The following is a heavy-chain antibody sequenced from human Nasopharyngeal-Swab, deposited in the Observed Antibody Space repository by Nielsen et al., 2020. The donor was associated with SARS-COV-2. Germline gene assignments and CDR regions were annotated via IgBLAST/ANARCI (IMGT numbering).Heavy chain of an antibody. Sequence: GGSLRLSCAASGFTFSGYGMHWVRQAPGKGLQWVAFISYDGTDKYYADSVKGRFAISRDNSKNTVYLQMNSLRAEDMALYYCAKYNGDNRFDPWGQGTLVTVSS. CDR3: AKYNGDNRFDP. CDR2: ISYDGTDK. D-gene: IGHD1-14*01. CDR1: GFTFSGYG. J-gene: IGHJ5*02. V-gene: IGHV3-30*02.